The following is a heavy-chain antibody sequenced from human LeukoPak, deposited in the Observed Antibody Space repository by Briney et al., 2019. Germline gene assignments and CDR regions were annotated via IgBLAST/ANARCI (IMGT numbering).Heavy chain of an antibody. Sequence: PGGSLRLSCAASGFNFSRHSMNWVRQAPGKGLEWVAKIKQDGSEKYYVDSVKGRFTISRDNAKTSLYLQRNSLGAEDTAVYYCARRGTSSSWAHFDYWGQGTLVTVSS. CDR3: ARRGTSSSWAHFDY. CDR2: IKQDGSEK. J-gene: IGHJ4*02. CDR1: GFNFSRHS. D-gene: IGHD6-13*01. V-gene: IGHV3-7*05.